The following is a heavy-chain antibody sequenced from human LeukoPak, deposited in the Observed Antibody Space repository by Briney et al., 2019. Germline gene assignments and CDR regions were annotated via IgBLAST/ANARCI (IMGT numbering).Heavy chain of an antibody. D-gene: IGHD4-17*01. CDR3: AKGRNMDYVSEAFDI. CDR1: GFTFNNYA. J-gene: IGHJ3*02. V-gene: IGHV3-23*01. Sequence: GGSLRLSCVASGFTFNNYAMNWVRQAPGKGLEWVSGISGSGGATYYADSVNGRFTISRDNSKNTLYLQISSLRAEDTAVYYCAKGRNMDYVSEAFDIWGQGTMVAVSS. CDR2: ISGSGGAT.